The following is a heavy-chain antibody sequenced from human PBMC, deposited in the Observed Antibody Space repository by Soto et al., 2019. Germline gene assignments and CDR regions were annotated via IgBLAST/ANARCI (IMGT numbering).Heavy chain of an antibody. V-gene: IGHV4-30-4*01. J-gene: IGHJ6*02. CDR1: GGSISSGDYY. CDR2: IYYRGST. Sequence: SETLSLTCSVSGGSISSGDYYWNWIRQPPGKGLEWIGHIYYRGSTYYNSSLKSRVTISLDTSKNKLSLKMSSETAADAEENYCAGHPTAGSYYDLGSYYYYYAMDVWGQGTTVTVSS. D-gene: IGHD3-10*01. CDR3: AGHPTAGSYYDLGSYYYYYAMDV.